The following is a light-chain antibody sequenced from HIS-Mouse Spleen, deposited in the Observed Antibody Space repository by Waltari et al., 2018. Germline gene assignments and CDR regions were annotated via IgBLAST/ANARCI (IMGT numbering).Light chain of an antibody. CDR3: QQRSNWPPAT. CDR2: DAS. V-gene: IGKV3-11*01. Sequence: EIVLTQSPATLSLSPGERATLSCRASQSVSSYLAWYQQKPGQAPRLLIYDASNRATGSPARFSGSGSGTDFTLTISSLEPEDFAVYYCQQRSNWPPATFGQGTRLEIK. CDR1: QSVSSY. J-gene: IGKJ5*01.